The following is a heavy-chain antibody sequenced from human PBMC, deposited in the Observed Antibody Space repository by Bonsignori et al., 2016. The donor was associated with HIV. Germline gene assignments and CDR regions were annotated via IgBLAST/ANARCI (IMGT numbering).Heavy chain of an antibody. V-gene: IGHV3-74*01. D-gene: IGHD1-14*01. CDR1: GFTFSTYA. J-gene: IGHJ6*03. Sequence: EVQLVESGGGLVQPGGSLRLSCAASGFTFSTYAMHWVRQAPGKGLVWVSGINSDGTITNYADSVKGRVTISRDNAKNTLYLQMSSLRVEDTAMYYCARREKGDLRWSTEGGTTYMDVWGKGTT. CDR2: INSDGTIT. CDR3: ARREKGDLRWSTEGGTTYMDV.